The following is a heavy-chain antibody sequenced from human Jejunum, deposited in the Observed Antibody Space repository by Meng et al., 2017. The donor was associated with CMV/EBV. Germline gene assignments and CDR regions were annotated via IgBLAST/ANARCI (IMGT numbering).Heavy chain of an antibody. V-gene: IGHV3-7*01. D-gene: IGHD1-26*01. CDR3: GRSGGL. CDR1: GVTFSSHW. Sequence: LNISGAASGVTFSSHWMTSVRRAPGKELEWVASIKPDGSDKYYVDSVKGRFTISRDNSNNSLYLQMNSLRGEDTAVYYCGRSGGLWGQGTLVTVSS. CDR2: IKPDGSDK. J-gene: IGHJ4*02.